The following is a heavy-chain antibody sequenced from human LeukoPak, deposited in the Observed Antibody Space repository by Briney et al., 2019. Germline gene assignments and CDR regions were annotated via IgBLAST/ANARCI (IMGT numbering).Heavy chain of an antibody. Sequence: PSETLSLTCTVSGGSIRSYFWSWLRQPPGKGLEWLGYIWDTEITDYDPSLKSRVTISLDTSKNHFSLKLRSMTAADTALYFCARGLVLATDDAFDIWGQGTLVTVSS. D-gene: IGHD5-12*01. CDR3: ARGLVLATDDAFDI. J-gene: IGHJ3*02. CDR2: IWDTEIT. V-gene: IGHV4-59*01. CDR1: GGSIRSYF.